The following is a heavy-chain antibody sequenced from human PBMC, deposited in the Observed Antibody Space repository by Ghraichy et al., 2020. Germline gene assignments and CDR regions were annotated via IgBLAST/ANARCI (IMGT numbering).Heavy chain of an antibody. J-gene: IGHJ5*02. CDR3: AHEGYGSDNWFDA. CDR2: IFYNDEE. Sequence: SGPTLVKPTQTLTLTCTFSGFSLSATGVGVGWIRQPPGKALEWLALIFYNDEERYNPSLNSRLNIAKDTSKNYVVLTMTNMDPVDTATYYCAHEGYGSDNWFDAWGQRILVTVSS. CDR1: GFSLSATGVG. D-gene: IGHD2-8*02. V-gene: IGHV2-5*01.